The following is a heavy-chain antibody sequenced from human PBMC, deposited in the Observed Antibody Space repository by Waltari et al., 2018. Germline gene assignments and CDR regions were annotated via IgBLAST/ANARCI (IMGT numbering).Heavy chain of an antibody. V-gene: IGHV3-7*04. D-gene: IGHD3-9*01. J-gene: IGHJ4*02. CDR2: IKQDGSEQ. CDR1: GFTFSSYW. CDR3: ARYLEYYDMLTGFDY. Sequence: EVQLVESGGGLVQPGGSLRLSCAASGFTFSSYWMSGVRQAPVKGLEWVRNIKQDGSEQYYVESVKGRFTISRDNAKNSLYLQMNSRRAEDTAVYYCARYLEYYDMLTGFDYWGQGTLVTVSS.